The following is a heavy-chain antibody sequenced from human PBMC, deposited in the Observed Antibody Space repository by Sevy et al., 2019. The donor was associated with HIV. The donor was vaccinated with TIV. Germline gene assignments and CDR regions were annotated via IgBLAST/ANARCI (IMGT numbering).Heavy chain of an antibody. CDR3: AKDRLNYDSSGYYYGIFDY. CDR2: ISGSGGST. J-gene: IGHJ4*02. Sequence: GGSLRLSCAASGFTFSSYAMSWVRQAPGKGLEWVSAISGSGGSTYYAGSVKDRFTISRDNSKNTLYLQMNSLRAEDTAVYYCAKDRLNYDSSGYYYGIFDYWGQGTLVTVSS. V-gene: IGHV3-23*01. D-gene: IGHD3-22*01. CDR1: GFTFSSYA.